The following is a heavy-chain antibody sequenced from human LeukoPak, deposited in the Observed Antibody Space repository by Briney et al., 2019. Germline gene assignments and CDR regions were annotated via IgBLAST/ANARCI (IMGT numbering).Heavy chain of an antibody. CDR1: GGSFSGYY. D-gene: IGHD3-16*01. V-gene: IGHV4-34*01. Sequence: SETLSLTCAVYGGSFSGYYWSWIRQPPGKGLEWLGEIKHSGSTNYNPSLKSRVTISVDTYKNQFSLKLSSVTAADTAVYYCSTSLGAFDIWGQGTMVTVSS. CDR2: IKHSGST. CDR3: STSLGAFDI. J-gene: IGHJ3*02.